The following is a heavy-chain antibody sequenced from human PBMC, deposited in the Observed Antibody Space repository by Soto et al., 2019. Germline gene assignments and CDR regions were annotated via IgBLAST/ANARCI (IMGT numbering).Heavy chain of an antibody. CDR2: IYHSGST. CDR3: ARGIAARPQWFDP. J-gene: IGHJ5*02. D-gene: IGHD6-6*01. V-gene: IGHV4-30-2*01. Sequence: TLSLTCAVSGGSISSGGYSWSWIRQPPGKGLEWIGYIYHSGSTYYNPSLKSRVTISVDRSKNQFSLKLSSVTAADTAVYYCARGIAARPQWFDPWGQGTLVTVSS. CDR1: GGSISSGGYS.